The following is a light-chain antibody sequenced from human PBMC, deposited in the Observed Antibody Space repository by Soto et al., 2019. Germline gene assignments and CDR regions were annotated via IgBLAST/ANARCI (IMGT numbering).Light chain of an antibody. CDR3: QQYNSYSL. CDR2: KAS. J-gene: IGKJ2*01. Sequence: DIQMTQSPSTLSASVGDRVTITCRASQSISSWLAWYQQKPGKAPKILIYKASSLESGVPSRFSGSGSGTEFTLTISSLQPDDFATYYCQQYNSYSLFGQGTKLEIK. CDR1: QSISSW. V-gene: IGKV1-5*03.